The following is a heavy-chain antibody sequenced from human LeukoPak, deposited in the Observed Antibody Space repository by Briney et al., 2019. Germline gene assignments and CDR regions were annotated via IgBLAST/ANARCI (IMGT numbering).Heavy chain of an antibody. CDR3: ARTLAVAGHDPFQYYYYYYMDV. Sequence: SETLSLTCTVSGGSISSNNYYWGWIRQPAGKGLEWIGRIYTSGSTNYNPSLKSRVTMSVDTSKNQFSLKLSSVTAADTAVYYCARTLAVAGHDPFQYYYYYYMDVWGKGTTVTVSS. CDR1: GGSISSNNYY. V-gene: IGHV4-61*02. J-gene: IGHJ6*03. D-gene: IGHD6-19*01. CDR2: IYTSGST.